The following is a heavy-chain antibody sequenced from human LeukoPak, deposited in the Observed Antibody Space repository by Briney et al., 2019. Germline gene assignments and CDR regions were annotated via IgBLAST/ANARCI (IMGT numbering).Heavy chain of an antibody. CDR3: AKPITITGATDGFDI. D-gene: IGHD5-12*01. CDR1: GFVFSTYW. V-gene: IGHV3-7*01. CDR2: IKQDGSEK. J-gene: IGHJ3*02. Sequence: GGSLRLSCAASGFVFSTYWMNWIRQAPGKGLEWVANIKQDGSEKYYLDSVEGRFTISRDNAKNLLHLQMNNLRAEDTAVYYCAKPITITGATDGFDIWGQGAKVIVSS.